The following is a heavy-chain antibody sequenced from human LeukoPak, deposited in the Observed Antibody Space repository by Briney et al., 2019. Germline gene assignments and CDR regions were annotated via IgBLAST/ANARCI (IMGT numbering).Heavy chain of an antibody. CDR2: ISPTGSTT. J-gene: IGHJ4*02. CDR3: ARGPNSNWSGLDF. CDR1: GFPFSGHW. V-gene: IGHV3-74*01. D-gene: IGHD6-6*01. Sequence: GGPPTLACTASGFPFSGHWMHWARQLPVTGLVWLSRISPTGSTTSYADSVKGRFTVSRDNAKNTLYLQVNNLRAEDTAVYYCARGPNSNWSGLDFWGQGTLLTVSS.